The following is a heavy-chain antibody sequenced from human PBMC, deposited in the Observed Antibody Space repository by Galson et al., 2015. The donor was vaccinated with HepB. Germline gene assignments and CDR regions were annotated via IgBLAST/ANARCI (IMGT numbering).Heavy chain of an antibody. Sequence: SLRLSCAASGFTFSSYVMSWVRQAPGKGLEWVSTISGSGGSTSYADSVKGRFTISRDNSKNTLYLQMNSLRAEDTAIYYCAKDREAGVPAAIYAFDMWGQETMVTVSS. CDR3: AKDREAGVPAAIYAFDM. D-gene: IGHD2-2*02. CDR2: ISGSGGST. J-gene: IGHJ3*02. V-gene: IGHV3-23*01. CDR1: GFTFSSYV.